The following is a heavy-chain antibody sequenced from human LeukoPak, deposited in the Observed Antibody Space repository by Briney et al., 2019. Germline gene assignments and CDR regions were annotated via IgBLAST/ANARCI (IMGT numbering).Heavy chain of an antibody. CDR1: GYTFTGYY. CDR3: ARTVVGGPIGFDI. Sequence: ASVKVSCKASGYTFTGYYIHWVRQAPGQDLEWMGRINPNGGGTDYAQKFRGRVAITRDTSIITAYLELSRLTSDDTAVYYCARTVVGGPIGFDIWGQGTMVTVSS. J-gene: IGHJ3*02. D-gene: IGHD2-21*01. CDR2: INPNGGGT. V-gene: IGHV1-2*02.